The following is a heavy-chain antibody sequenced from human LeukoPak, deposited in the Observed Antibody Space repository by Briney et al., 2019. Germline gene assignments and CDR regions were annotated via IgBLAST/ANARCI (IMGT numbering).Heavy chain of an antibody. J-gene: IGHJ4*02. CDR2: FDYRGST. CDR3: XXXXXRGYDGSEYFDY. Sequence: SETLSLTCTVSGVSIRSTNDYWGWIRQPPGKGLEWIGTFDYRGSTYYNPSLKSRVSISADRTKNQSSLKLTYMTAPDPTFYXXXXXXXRGYDGSEYFDYWGQGTLVAVSS. V-gene: IGHV4-39*01. D-gene: IGHD3-16*01. CDR1: GVSIRSTNDY.